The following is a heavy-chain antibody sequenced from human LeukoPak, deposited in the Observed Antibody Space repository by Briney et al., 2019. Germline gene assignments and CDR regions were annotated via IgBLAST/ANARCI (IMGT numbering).Heavy chain of an antibody. CDR1: GYSISSGFY. V-gene: IGHV4-38-2*02. Sequence: PSETLSLTCTVSGYSISSGFYWGWIRQPPGKGLDWIGTIYHSGNTYYNPSLKSRVTISVDTSKNQFSLKLSSVIAADTAVYYCARGGHSSSWDEDYFDYWGQGTLVTVFS. D-gene: IGHD6-13*01. J-gene: IGHJ4*02. CDR2: IYHSGNT. CDR3: ARGGHSSSWDEDYFDY.